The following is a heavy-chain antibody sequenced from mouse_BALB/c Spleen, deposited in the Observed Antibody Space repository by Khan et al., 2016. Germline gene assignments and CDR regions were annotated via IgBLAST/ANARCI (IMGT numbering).Heavy chain of an antibody. Sequence: IQLVQSGAELVKPGASVKLSCTTSGFNIKDTYMHWVKQRPEQGLEWIGRIDPANGNTKYDPKFQGQATITADNYSNTAYLQLSSLTSEDTAVYYAARWGLPIYWYFDVWGAGTTVTVSS. V-gene: IGHV14-3*02. CDR2: IDPANGNT. D-gene: IGHD2-2*01. CDR1: GFNIKDTY. J-gene: IGHJ1*01. CDR3: ARWGLPIYWYFDV.